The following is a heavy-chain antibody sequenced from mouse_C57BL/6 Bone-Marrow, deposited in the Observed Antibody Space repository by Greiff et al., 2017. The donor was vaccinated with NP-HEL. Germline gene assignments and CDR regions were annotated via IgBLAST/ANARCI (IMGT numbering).Heavy chain of an antibody. V-gene: IGHV1-52*01. CDR3: ARSVWYGSSYAAWFAY. CDR1: GYTFTSYW. CDR2: IDPSDSET. Sequence: QVQLQQSGAELVRPGSSVKLSCKASGYTFTSYWMHWVKQRPIQGLEWIGNIDPSDSETHYNQKFKDKATLTVDKSSSTAYRQLSSLTSEDSAVYYCARSVWYGSSYAAWFAYWGQGTLVTVSA. J-gene: IGHJ3*01. D-gene: IGHD1-1*01.